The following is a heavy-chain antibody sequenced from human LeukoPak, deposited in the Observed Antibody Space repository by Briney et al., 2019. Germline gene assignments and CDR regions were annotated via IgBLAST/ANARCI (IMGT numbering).Heavy chain of an antibody. V-gene: IGHV4-34*01. D-gene: IGHD6-6*01. Sequence: SETLSLTCAVYGGSFSGYYWSWIRQPPGKGLEWIGEISHSGSTNYNPSLKSRVTISVDTSKNQFSLKLSSVTAADTAVYYCATRSSYNRSSSSPEFDYWGQGTLVTVSS. CDR3: ATRSSYNRSSSSPEFDY. CDR1: GGSFSGYY. CDR2: ISHSGST. J-gene: IGHJ4*02.